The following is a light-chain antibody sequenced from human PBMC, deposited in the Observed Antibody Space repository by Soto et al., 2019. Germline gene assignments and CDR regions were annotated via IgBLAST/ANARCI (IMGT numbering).Light chain of an antibody. CDR2: DVS. J-gene: IGLJ1*01. Sequence: QCVLTQPASVSGFPGQSITISCTGTSSDVGGYNYVSWYQQNPGKAPKLMSYDVSNRPSGVSNRFSGSKSGNTASLTISGLQVEDEADYYCSSLTTTSTLVFGTVTKVTVL. CDR1: SSDVGGYNY. CDR3: SSLTTTSTLV. V-gene: IGLV2-14*01.